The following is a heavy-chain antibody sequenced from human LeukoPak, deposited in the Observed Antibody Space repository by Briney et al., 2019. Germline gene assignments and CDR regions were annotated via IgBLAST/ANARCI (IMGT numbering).Heavy chain of an antibody. V-gene: IGHV4-4*09. D-gene: IGHD6-13*01. J-gene: IGHJ5*02. CDR3: ARHTGLGPGSSSWYNWFDP. CDR2: IYTSGST. Sequence: SETLSLTCTVSGGSIRRYYWSWIRQPPGKGLEWIGYIYTSGSTNYNPSLKSRVTISVDTSKNQFSLKLSSVTAADTAVYYCARHTGLGPGSSSWYNWFDPWGQGTLVTVSS. CDR1: GGSIRRYY.